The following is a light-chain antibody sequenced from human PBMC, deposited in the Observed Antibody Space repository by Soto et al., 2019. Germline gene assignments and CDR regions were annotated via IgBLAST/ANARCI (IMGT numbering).Light chain of an antibody. Sequence: EVVMTQSPATVAVSPWERAALSCMASQSVSSNLAWYQQKPGQAPRLLIYGASTRATGTPARFSGSGSGTEFTLTISSLQSEDFAVYYCQQYNSWPPYTFGQGTRLEIK. CDR3: QQYNSWPPYT. V-gene: IGKV3-15*01. J-gene: IGKJ5*01. CDR1: QSVSSN. CDR2: GAS.